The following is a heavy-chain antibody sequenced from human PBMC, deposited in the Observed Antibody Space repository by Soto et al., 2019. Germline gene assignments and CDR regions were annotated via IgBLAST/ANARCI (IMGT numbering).Heavy chain of an antibody. CDR3: ATTAGAWWFDP. CDR1: GFSFSNYW. Sequence: XGSLRLSCAASGFSFSNYWVHWVRQAPGKGLVWVSRIKSDGSTTNYADSVKGRFTISRDNAKNTVYLQMNSLGVEDTAVYYCATTAGAWWFDPWGQGTLVTVSS. D-gene: IGHD6-19*01. V-gene: IGHV3-74*01. CDR2: IKSDGSTT. J-gene: IGHJ5*01.